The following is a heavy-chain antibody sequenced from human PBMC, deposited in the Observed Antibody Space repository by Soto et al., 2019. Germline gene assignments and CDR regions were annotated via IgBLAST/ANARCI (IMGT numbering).Heavy chain of an antibody. CDR1: GYTFTGYY. V-gene: IGHV1-2*02. Sequence: QVQLVQSGAEVKKAGASVKVSCKASGYTFTGYYMHSVRQAPGQGLEWMGWIDPNSGGTNYAQKFQGRVTMPRDTSITTAYMELGRLTFDDTAMYYCARDTPTYPTSSDDDYWGQGTLVTASS. D-gene: IGHD6-6*01. CDR2: IDPNSGGT. J-gene: IGHJ4*02. CDR3: ARDTPTYPTSSDDDY.